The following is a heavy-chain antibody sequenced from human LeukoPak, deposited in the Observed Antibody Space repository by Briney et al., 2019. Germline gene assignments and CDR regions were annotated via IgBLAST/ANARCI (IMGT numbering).Heavy chain of an antibody. V-gene: IGHV3-30*02. CDR1: GFTFSDYG. D-gene: IGHD3-10*01. CDR2: LRYDGTDE. J-gene: IGHJ4*02. CDR3: AKDRISLGELLSSLEY. Sequence: GGSLRLSCAASGFTFSDYGMHWVRQPPGKGLGGGAFLRYDGTDEYYGDSVRGRFSTSRDNSKNAVYLQMNRLRAEDTAVYYCAKDRISLGELLSSLEYWGQGILVTVSS.